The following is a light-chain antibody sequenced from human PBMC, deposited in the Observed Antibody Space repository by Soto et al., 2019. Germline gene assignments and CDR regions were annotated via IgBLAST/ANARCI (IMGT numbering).Light chain of an antibody. CDR2: KAS. Sequence: DIQMTQSPPTLSATVGDTVTITCRASQSFSNWLAWYQQKPGKAPKFLTYKASILVSVVSSMFRGSGSWTEFTLNISSVKPDDFGSYYCQQYKSYSLTFGHGTKVDIK. V-gene: IGKV1-5*03. CDR3: QQYKSYSLT. CDR1: QSFSNW. J-gene: IGKJ2*01.